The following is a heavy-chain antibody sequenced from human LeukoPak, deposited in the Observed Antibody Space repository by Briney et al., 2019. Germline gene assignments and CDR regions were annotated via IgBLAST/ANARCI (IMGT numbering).Heavy chain of an antibody. CDR2: IYYSGST. CDR1: GGSISSYY. V-gene: IGHV4-59*01. J-gene: IGHJ4*02. D-gene: IGHD4-11*01. Sequence: PSETLSLTCTVSGGSISSYYWSWIRQPPGKGLEWIGYIYYSGSTNYNPSLKSRVTISVYTSKNQFSLKLSSVTAADTAVYYCARTPTRGGRTVHFDYWGQGTLVTVSS. CDR3: ARTPTRGGRTVHFDY.